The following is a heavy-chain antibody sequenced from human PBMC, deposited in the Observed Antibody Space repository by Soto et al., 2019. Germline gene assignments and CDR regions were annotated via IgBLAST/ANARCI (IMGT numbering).Heavy chain of an antibody. D-gene: IGHD1-7*01. CDR2: LYWDGDK. CDR3: AHRKRTITVATYFDY. CDR1: GFSLGTSGEG. V-gene: IGHV2-5*02. Sequence: SGPTLVNPTQTLTLTCPFSGFSLGTSGEGVGWIRQPPRKALEWLATLYWDGDKRYSPSLRSRLTISKDTSESQVVLTMTNMDAADTATYFCAHRKRTITVATYFDYWGLGSLVTVSS. J-gene: IGHJ4*02.